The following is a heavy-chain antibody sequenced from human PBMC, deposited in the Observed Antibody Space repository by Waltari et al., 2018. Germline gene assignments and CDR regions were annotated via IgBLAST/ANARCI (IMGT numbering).Heavy chain of an antibody. Sequence: EVQLVESGGGLVQPGRSLRLSCAASGFNFNDYAMHWVRQAPGKGLEWVSGISWNSGVIAYADSVKGRFTISRDNAKNSLYLQMNSLRAEDTALYYCAKDKEGWSSFDYWGQGALVTVSS. J-gene: IGHJ4*02. D-gene: IGHD6-19*01. CDR3: AKDKEGWSSFDY. V-gene: IGHV3-9*01. CDR1: GFNFNDYA. CDR2: ISWNSGVI.